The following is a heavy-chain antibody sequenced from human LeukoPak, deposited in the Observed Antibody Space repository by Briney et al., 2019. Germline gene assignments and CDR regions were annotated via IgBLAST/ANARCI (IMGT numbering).Heavy chain of an antibody. CDR3: ARGPIGYCSGGSCLSPYYFDY. CDR1: GYTFTSYD. Sequence: ASVKVSCKASGYTFTSYDINWMRQATGQGLEWMGWINPNSGNTGYAQKFQGRVTMTRNTSISTAYMELSSLRSEDTAVYYCARGPIGYCSGGSCLSPYYFDYWGQGTLVTVSS. CDR2: INPNSGNT. V-gene: IGHV1-8*01. D-gene: IGHD2-15*01. J-gene: IGHJ4*02.